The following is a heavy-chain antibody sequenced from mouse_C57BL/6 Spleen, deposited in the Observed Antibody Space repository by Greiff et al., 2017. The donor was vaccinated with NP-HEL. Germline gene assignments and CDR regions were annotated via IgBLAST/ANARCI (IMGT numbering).Heavy chain of an antibody. CDR1: GYSITSGYD. CDR2: ISYSGST. D-gene: IGHD2-2*01. J-gene: IGHJ2*01. V-gene: IGHV3-1*01. CDR3: ARAKAYGYDEYYFDY. Sequence: VQLKESGPGMVKPSQSLSLTCTVTGYSITSGYDWHWIRHFPGNKLEWMGYISYSGSTNYNPSLKSRISITHDTSKNHFFLKLNSVTTEDTATYYCARAKAYGYDEYYFDYWGQGTTLTVSS.